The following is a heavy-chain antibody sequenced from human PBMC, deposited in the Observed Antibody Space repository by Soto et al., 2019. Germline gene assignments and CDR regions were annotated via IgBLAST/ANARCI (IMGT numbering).Heavy chain of an antibody. V-gene: IGHV1-69*13. Sequence: SVKVSCKPSGVTFDSFTFSWVRQAPGQGLEWMGGFVPMFGSASVAQRFQGRVRVTADASTGTGYMELSDLRSDDSAIYYCAREDDTTGHYSWFDPWGPGTLVTVSS. CDR3: AREDDTTGHYSWFDP. D-gene: IGHD3-9*01. J-gene: IGHJ5*02. CDR2: FVPMFGSA. CDR1: GVTFDSFT.